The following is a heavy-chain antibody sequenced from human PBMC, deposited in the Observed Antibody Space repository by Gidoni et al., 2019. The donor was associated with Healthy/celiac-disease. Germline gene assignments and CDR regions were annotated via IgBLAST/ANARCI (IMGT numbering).Heavy chain of an antibody. D-gene: IGHD5-18*01. CDR2: IKQDGSEK. Sequence: EVQLVESGGGLVQPGGSLRLSCAASGFTFSSYWMSWVRQAPGKGLEWVANIKQDGSEKYYVDSVKGRFTISRDNAKNSLYLQMNSLRAEDTAVYYCARGEYSYGTPYFDYWGQGTLVTVSS. J-gene: IGHJ4*02. CDR3: ARGEYSYGTPYFDY. V-gene: IGHV3-7*01. CDR1: GFTFSSYW.